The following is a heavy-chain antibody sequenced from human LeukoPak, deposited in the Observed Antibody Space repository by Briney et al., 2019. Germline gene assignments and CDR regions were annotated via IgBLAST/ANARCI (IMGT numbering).Heavy chain of an antibody. D-gene: IGHD6-25*01. Sequence: PSETLSLTCAVYGGSFSGYYWSWIRQPPGKGLEWNGEINHSGSTNYNPSLKSRVTISVDTSKNQFSLKLSSVTAADTAVYYCARALLALKVRLDFDYWGQGTLVTVSS. J-gene: IGHJ4*02. CDR1: GGSFSGYY. V-gene: IGHV4-34*01. CDR2: INHSGST. CDR3: ARALLALKVRLDFDY.